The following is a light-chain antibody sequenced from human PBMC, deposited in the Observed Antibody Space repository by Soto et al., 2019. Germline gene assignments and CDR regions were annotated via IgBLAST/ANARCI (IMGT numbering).Light chain of an antibody. J-gene: IGKJ1*01. CDR1: QSINSW. CDR2: KAP. CDR3: QQYTSYST. V-gene: IGKV1-5*03. Sequence: DIQMTQSPSTLSASVGDRVTITCRASQSINSWLAWYQQKPGRAPKLLIYKAPSLESGVPSRFSGSGSGTEFTLTISSLQPDDFATYYCQQYTSYSTFGQGTKVEIK.